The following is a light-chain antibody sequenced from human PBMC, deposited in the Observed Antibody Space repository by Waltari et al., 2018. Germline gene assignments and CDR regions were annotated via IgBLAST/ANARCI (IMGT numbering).Light chain of an antibody. V-gene: IGKV1-39*01. CDR1: QTINTK. CDR3: QHSFTPPIT. Sequence: DIQMTQSPPSLSASVGDRVSITCRASQTINTKLNWYQQKPGKAPNLLIHDASILHSGVPSRFSGSGSGTDFTLTISSLQPEDFATYYCQHSFTPPITFGPGTKVEIK. CDR2: DAS. J-gene: IGKJ3*01.